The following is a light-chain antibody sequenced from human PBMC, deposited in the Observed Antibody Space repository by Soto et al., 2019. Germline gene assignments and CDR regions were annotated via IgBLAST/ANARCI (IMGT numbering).Light chain of an antibody. Sequence: QSVLTQPRSVSGSPGQSVTISCPGTSSDVGGYNFVSWYQQHPGKAPKLMIYDVSKRPSGVPDRFSGSKSGNTASLTISGLQAEDEADYYCCSYVGSSSYVFGAGTKVTVL. J-gene: IGLJ1*01. CDR2: DVS. CDR1: SSDVGGYNF. V-gene: IGLV2-11*01. CDR3: CSYVGSSSYV.